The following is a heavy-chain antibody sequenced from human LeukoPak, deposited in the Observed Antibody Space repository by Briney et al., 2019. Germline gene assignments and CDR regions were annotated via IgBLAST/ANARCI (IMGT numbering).Heavy chain of an antibody. Sequence: SETLSLTCTVSGGSINSYYWSWIRQPPGKGLEWIGYIFYSGSTNYNPSLKSRVTISVDTSKNQFSLKLSSVTAADTAVHYCASGLWWSFDFEYWGQGTLVTVSS. D-gene: IGHD4/OR15-4a*01. CDR3: ASGLWWSFDFEY. J-gene: IGHJ4*02. CDR1: GGSINSYY. CDR2: IFYSGST. V-gene: IGHV4-59*01.